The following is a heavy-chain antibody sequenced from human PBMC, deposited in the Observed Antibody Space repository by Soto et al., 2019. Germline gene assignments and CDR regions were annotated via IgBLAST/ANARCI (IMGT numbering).Heavy chain of an antibody. D-gene: IGHD2-2*01. CDR2: IITISGTA. CDR1: GGTFSSYA. Sequence: QVQLVQSGAEVKKPGSSVKVSCKASGGTFSSYAISWVRQAPGQGLEWMGGIITISGTANYAQKFQGRVKTTADQSTSTAYMERSSLRSEDTAVYYCARSQVSSTSLEVYYYYYYGMGVRGQGTTVTVSS. CDR3: ARSQVSSTSLEVYYYYYYGMGV. J-gene: IGHJ6*02. V-gene: IGHV1-69*01.